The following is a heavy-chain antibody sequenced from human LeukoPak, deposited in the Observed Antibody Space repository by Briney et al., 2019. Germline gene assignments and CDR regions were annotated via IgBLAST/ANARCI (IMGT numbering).Heavy chain of an antibody. CDR1: GGSFSGYY. V-gene: IGHV4-34*01. CDR2: INHSGST. CDR3: AREGYCSSTTCPFGY. J-gene: IGHJ4*02. D-gene: IGHD2-2*01. Sequence: SETLSLTCAVYGGSFSGYYWSWIRQPPGKGLEWIGEINHSGSTNYNPSLKSRVTISVDTSKTQFSLKLSSVTAADTAVYFCAREGYCSSTTCPFGYWGQGTLVTVSS.